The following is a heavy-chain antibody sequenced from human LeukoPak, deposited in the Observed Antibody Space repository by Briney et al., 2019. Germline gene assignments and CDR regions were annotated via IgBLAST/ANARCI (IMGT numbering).Heavy chain of an antibody. V-gene: IGHV3-20*04. D-gene: IGHD5-18*01. J-gene: IGHJ4*02. CDR3: AKGDKPVIAMVKFDY. CDR1: GFTFPDYG. Sequence: PGGSLRLSCAASGFTFPDYGMNWVRQAPGKGLEWVSGINWNGGSTLYADSVKGRFTISRDNSKNTRYMQMNSLRAEDTAVYYCAKGDKPVIAMVKFDYWGQGTLVTVSS. CDR2: INWNGGST.